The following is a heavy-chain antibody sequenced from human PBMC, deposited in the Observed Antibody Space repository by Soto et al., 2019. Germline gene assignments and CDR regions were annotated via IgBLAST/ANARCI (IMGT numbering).Heavy chain of an antibody. Sequence: EGHLVEFGGGLVKAGGSLRLSCAASGFTFNMYSMNWFRQAPGRGLEWVSSISRVLKIYYADSVKGRFTISRDDARNALYLQMNSVTGEVPAVYYCARGLRANEAYAFDLWGQGTMVTVSS. D-gene: IGHD1-1*01. CDR1: GFTFNMYS. CDR3: ARGLRANEAYAFDL. J-gene: IGHJ3*01. V-gene: IGHV3-21*03. CDR2: ISRVLKI.